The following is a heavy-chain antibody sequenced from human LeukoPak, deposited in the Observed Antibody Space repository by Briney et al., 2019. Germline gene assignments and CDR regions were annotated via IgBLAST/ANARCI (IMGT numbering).Heavy chain of an antibody. CDR3: AKDYCSGGACYFFDY. CDR1: RFTFSSYA. J-gene: IGHJ4*02. CDR2: ISSGGGST. V-gene: IGHV3-23*01. Sequence: PGRSMRLSCAASRFTFSSYAMSWVRQAPGKGLEWVSTISSGGGSTYYADSVKGRFTISRDDSKNTLYLQLNSLRAEDTAAYYCAKDYCSGGACYFFDYWGQGTLVTVSS. D-gene: IGHD2-15*01.